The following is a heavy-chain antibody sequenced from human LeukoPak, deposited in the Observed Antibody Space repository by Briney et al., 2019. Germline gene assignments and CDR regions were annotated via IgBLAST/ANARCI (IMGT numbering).Heavy chain of an antibody. CDR2: TYYSGST. CDR1: GGSISSYY. CDR3: ARSNADSYYYYYYMDV. Sequence: SETLSLTCTVSGGSISSYYWSWIRQPPGKGLEWIGYTYYSGSTNYNPSLKSRVTISVDTSKNQFSLKLSSVTAAGTAVYYCARSNADSYYYYYYMDVWGKGTTVTISS. J-gene: IGHJ6*03. V-gene: IGHV4-59*01. D-gene: IGHD2-2*01.